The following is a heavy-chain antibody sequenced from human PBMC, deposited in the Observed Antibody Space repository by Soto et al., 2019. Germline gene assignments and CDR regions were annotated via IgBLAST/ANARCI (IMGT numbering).Heavy chain of an antibody. J-gene: IGHJ2*01. CDR1: GFTFSDYN. D-gene: IGHD6-19*01. V-gene: IGHV3-48*01. CDR2: ISSRNRTI. Sequence: EVQLVESGGGLVQPGGSLRLSCAAAGFTFSDYNMNWVRQAPGKGLEWVSYISSRNRTIYYGDSVKGRFTISRDNAKNSLYLQMSSLRAEDTAIYYCARDKFLWLAPSPGYFDLWGRGTLVTVSS. CDR3: ARDKFLWLAPSPGYFDL.